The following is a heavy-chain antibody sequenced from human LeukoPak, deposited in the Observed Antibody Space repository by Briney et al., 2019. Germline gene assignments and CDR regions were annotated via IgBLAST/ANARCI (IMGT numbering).Heavy chain of an antibody. CDR2: IYYSGST. CDR1: GGSISSGGYY. D-gene: IGHD5-18*01. J-gene: IGHJ4*02. V-gene: IGHV4-31*03. CDR3: ARGSRVQLWLDY. Sequence: PSETLSLTCTVSGGSISSGGYYWSWIRQHPGKGLEWIGYIYYSGSTYYNPSLKSRVTISLDTSKNQFSLKLSSVTAADTAVYYCARGSRVQLWLDYWGQGTLVTVSS.